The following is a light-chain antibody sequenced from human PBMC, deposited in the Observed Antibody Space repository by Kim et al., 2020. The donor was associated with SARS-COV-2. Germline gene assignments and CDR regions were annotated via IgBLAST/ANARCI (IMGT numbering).Light chain of an antibody. CDR1: KLGDKY. J-gene: IGLJ3*02. V-gene: IGLV3-1*01. Sequence: VSPGQTARITCSGDKLGDKYACWYQQKPGQSPVLVIYQDSKRRSGIPERFSGSNSGNTATLTISGTQAMDEADYYCQAWDSSTWVFGGGTQLTVL. CDR2: QDS. CDR3: QAWDSSTWV.